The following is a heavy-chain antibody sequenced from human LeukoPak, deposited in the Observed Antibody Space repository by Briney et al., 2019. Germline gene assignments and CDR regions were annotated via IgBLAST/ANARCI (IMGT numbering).Heavy chain of an antibody. CDR2: IYTSGST. J-gene: IGHJ5*02. V-gene: IGHV4-61*02. D-gene: IGHD2-2*01. CDR3: ARDRIHCSSTSCSNWFDP. CDR1: GGSISSGSYY. Sequence: PSQTLSLTCTVSGGSISSGSYYWSWIRQPAGKGLEWIGRIYTSGSTNYNPSLKSRVTISVDTSKNQFSLKLSSVTAADTAVYYCARDRIHCSSTSCSNWFDPWGQGTLVTVSS.